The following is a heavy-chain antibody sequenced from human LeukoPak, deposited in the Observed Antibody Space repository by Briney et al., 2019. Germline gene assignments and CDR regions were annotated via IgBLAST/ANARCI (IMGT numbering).Heavy chain of an antibody. CDR1: GVSISSGGYY. CDR2: IYYSGST. J-gene: IGHJ4*02. Sequence: SETLSLTCTVSGVSISSGGYYWSWIRQHPGKGLEWIGYIYYSGSTYYNPSLKSRVTISVDTSKNQFSLKLSSVTAADTAVYYCARGEAMMATTFDYWGQGTLVTVSS. D-gene: IGHD5-24*01. CDR3: ARGEAMMATTFDY. V-gene: IGHV4-31*03.